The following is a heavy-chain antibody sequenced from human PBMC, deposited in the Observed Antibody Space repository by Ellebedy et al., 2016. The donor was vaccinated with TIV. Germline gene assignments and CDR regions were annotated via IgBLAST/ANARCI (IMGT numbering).Heavy chain of an antibody. CDR2: INPGEGST. Sequence: AASVKVSCKASGYTFTNKHYIHWVRQAPGQGLEWMGIINPGEGSTDYAQKFQGRVTMTRDTSTSTVYMELSSLRSEDTAVYYCARTSDCSGGSCNDYYYGMDVWGHGTTVTVSS. D-gene: IGHD2-15*01. J-gene: IGHJ6*02. CDR1: GYTFTNKHY. CDR3: ARTSDCSGGSCNDYYYGMDV. V-gene: IGHV1-46*01.